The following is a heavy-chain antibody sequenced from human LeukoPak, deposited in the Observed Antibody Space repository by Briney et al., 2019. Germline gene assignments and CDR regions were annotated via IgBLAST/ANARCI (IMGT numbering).Heavy chain of an antibody. CDR1: GGTFSSYA. J-gene: IGHJ3*02. V-gene: IGHV1-69*05. CDR3: ARDPGGYCSGGSCSYDDAFDI. Sequence: GASAKVSCKASGGTFSSYAISWVRQAPGQGLEWMGRIIPIFGTANYAQKFQGRVTITTDESTSTAYMELSSLRSEDTAVYYCARDPGGYCSGGSCSYDDAFDIWGQGTMVTVSS. D-gene: IGHD2-15*01. CDR2: IIPIFGTA.